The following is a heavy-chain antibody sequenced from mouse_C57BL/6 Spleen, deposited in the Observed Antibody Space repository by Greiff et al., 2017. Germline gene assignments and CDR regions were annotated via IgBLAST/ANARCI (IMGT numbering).Heavy chain of an antibody. J-gene: IGHJ4*01. V-gene: IGHV1-64*01. CDR1: GYTFTSYW. CDR3: ARTHDGYCDYYAMDY. Sequence: VQLQQPGAELVKPGASVKLSCKASGYTFTSYWMHWVKQRPGQGLEWIGMIHPNSGSTNYNEKFKSKATLTVDKSSSTAYMQLSSLTSEDSAVYYCARTHDGYCDYYAMDYWGQGTSVTVSS. D-gene: IGHD2-3*01. CDR2: IHPNSGST.